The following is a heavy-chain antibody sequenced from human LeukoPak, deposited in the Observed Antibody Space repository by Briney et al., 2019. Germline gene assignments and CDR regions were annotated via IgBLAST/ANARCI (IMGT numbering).Heavy chain of an antibody. V-gene: IGHV3-30*18. CDR1: GFTFSSYG. CDR3: AKDQVAAAGTGYNWFDP. D-gene: IGHD6-13*01. CDR2: ISYDGSNK. J-gene: IGHJ5*02. Sequence: GGSLRLSCAASGFTFSSYGMHWVRQAPGKGLEWVAVISYDGSNKYYADSVKGRFTISRDNAKNSLYLQMNSLRAEDTALYYCAKDQVAAAGTGYNWFDPWGQGTLVTVSS.